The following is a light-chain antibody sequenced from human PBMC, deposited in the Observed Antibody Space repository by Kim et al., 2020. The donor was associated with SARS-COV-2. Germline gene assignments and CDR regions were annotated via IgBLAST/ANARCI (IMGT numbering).Light chain of an antibody. CDR3: QQSYSAPLT. CDR2: EAY. CDR1: QNINNF. J-gene: IGKJ4*01. Sequence: DIQMTQSPSSLSASVGDRVTITCRASQNINNFLNWYQQKPGKAPNLLIYEAYSLQSGVPSRFTGGGSGTDFTLTISSLQLEDFATYYCQQSYSAPLTFGGGTKLEI. V-gene: IGKV1-39*01.